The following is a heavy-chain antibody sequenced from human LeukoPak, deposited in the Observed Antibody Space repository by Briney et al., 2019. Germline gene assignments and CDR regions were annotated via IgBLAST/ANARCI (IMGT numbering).Heavy chain of an antibody. CDR2: INHSGST. Sequence: SETLSLTCTVSGGSISSSGYYWSWIRQPPGKGLEWIGEINHSGSTNYNPSLKSRVTISVDTSKNQFSLKLSSVTAADTAVYYCARGRRDYSYRWFDPWGQGTLVTVSS. J-gene: IGHJ5*02. D-gene: IGHD4-11*01. CDR1: GGSISSSGYY. CDR3: ARGRRDYSYRWFDP. V-gene: IGHV4-39*07.